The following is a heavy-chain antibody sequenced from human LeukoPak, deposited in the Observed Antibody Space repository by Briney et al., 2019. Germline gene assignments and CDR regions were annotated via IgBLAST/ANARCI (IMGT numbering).Heavy chain of an antibody. V-gene: IGHV4-4*09. CDR1: GGSISSYY. J-gene: IGHJ4*02. CDR3: ARLTSGSYYESVFDY. CDR2: IYTSGST. D-gene: IGHD1-26*01. Sequence: SETLSLTCTVSGGSISSYYWSWIRQPPGKGLEWIGYIYTSGSTNYNPSSKSRVTISVDTSKNHFSLKLSSVTAADTAVYYCARLTSGSYYESVFDYWGQGTLVTVSS.